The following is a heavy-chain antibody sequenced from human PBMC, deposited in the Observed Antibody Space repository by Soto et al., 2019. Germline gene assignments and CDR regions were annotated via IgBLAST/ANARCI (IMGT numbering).Heavy chain of an antibody. J-gene: IGHJ4*02. CDR2: INAGNGNT. Sequence: ASVKVSCKASGYTFTSYAMHWVRHAPGQRLEWMGWINAGNGNTKYSQKFQGRVTITRDTSASTAYMELSSLRSEDTAVYYCARDDCSSTSCYTYDYWGQGTLVTVSS. CDR3: ARDDCSSTSCYTYDY. D-gene: IGHD2-2*02. CDR1: GYTFTSYA. V-gene: IGHV1-3*01.